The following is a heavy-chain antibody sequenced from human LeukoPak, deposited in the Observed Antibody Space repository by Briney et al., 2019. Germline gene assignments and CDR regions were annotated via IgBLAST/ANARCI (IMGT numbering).Heavy chain of an antibody. D-gene: IGHD2-15*01. CDR2: INHSGST. V-gene: IGHV4-34*01. Sequence: PSETLSLTCAVYGGSFSGYYWSWIRQPPGKGLEWIGEINHSGSTNYNPSLKSRVTISVDTSKNQFSLKLSSVTAADTAVYYCAREPCRGGSCYSDYWGQGTLVTVSS. J-gene: IGHJ4*02. CDR1: GGSFSGYY. CDR3: AREPCRGGSCYSDY.